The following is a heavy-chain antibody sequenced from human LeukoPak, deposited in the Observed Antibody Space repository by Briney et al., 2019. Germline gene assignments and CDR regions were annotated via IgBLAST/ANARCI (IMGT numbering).Heavy chain of an antibody. CDR3: ARVLLWFGELSDLYFDY. CDR2: ISSSSSYT. J-gene: IGHJ4*02. CDR1: GFTFSDYY. Sequence: PGGSLRLSCAASGFTFSDYYMSWIRQAPGEGLEWVSYISSSSSYTNYADSVKGRFTISRDNAKNSLYLQMNSLRAEDTAVYYCARVLLWFGELSDLYFDYWGQGTLVTVSS. D-gene: IGHD3-10*01. V-gene: IGHV3-11*06.